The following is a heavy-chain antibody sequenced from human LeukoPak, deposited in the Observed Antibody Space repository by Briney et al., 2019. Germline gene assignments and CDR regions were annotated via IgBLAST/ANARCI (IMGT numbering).Heavy chain of an antibody. D-gene: IGHD2-21*02. CDR1: GFTFSSYG. Sequence: GGSLRLSCAASGFTFSSYGMHWVRQAPGKGLEWVSSISSSSSYIYYADSVKGRFTISRDNAKNSLYLQMNSLRAEDTAVYYCAREGPHIVVVTAMFTYYGMDVWGQGTTVTVSS. CDR2: ISSSSSYI. CDR3: AREGPHIVVVTAMFTYYGMDV. V-gene: IGHV3-21*01. J-gene: IGHJ6*02.